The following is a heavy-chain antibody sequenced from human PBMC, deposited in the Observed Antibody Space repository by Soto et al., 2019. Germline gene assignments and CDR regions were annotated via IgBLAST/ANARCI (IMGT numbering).Heavy chain of an antibody. CDR1: GFTFSSYS. D-gene: IGHD6-6*01. CDR3: ARRRSIAARPYYYGMDV. CDR2: ISSSSSYI. J-gene: IGHJ6*02. Sequence: EVPLVESGGGLVKPGGSLRLSCAASGFTFSSYSMNWVRQAPGKGLEWVSSISSSSSYIYYADSVKGRFTISRDNAKNSLYLQMNSLRAEDTAVYYCARRRSIAARPYYYGMDVWGQGTTVTVSS. V-gene: IGHV3-21*01.